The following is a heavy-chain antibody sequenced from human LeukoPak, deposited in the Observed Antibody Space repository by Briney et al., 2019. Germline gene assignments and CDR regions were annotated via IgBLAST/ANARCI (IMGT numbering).Heavy chain of an antibody. CDR2: ISSSGSTI. CDR1: GFTFSSYE. J-gene: IGHJ4*02. D-gene: IGHD3-9*01. V-gene: IGHV3-48*03. Sequence: PGGSLRLSCAASGFTFSSYEMNWVRQAPGKGLEWVSYISSSGSTIYYADSVRGRFTISRGNAKNSLYLQMNSLRAEDTAVYYCARDHDWAFDYWGQGALVTVSS. CDR3: ARDHDWAFDY.